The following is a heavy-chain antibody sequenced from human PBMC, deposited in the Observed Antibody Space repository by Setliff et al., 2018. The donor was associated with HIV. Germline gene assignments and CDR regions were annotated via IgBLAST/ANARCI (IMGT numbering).Heavy chain of an antibody. CDR1: GDSISSGGYY. CDR2: IYYSGAT. J-gene: IGHJ4*02. CDR3: ARVRLTMIMMVDYFDQ. D-gene: IGHD3-22*01. Sequence: PSETLSLTCTVSGDSISSGGYYWSWIRQLPGKGLEWIGYIYYSGATYYNPSLKSRVTLSADTSKNQLSLSLTSVTAADTAVYYCARVRLTMIMMVDYFDQWGQGTLVTVSS. V-gene: IGHV4-31*03.